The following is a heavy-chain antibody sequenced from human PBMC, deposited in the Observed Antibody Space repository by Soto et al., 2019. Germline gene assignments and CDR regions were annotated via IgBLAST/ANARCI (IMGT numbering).Heavy chain of an antibody. D-gene: IGHD3-10*01. V-gene: IGHV4-59*01. J-gene: IGHJ4*02. Sequence: ETLSLTCTVSGGSMRSFYWSWIRQPPGKGLEWIGYVHDSGSTSYNPSLQSRVTISADTSKSQFSLDLRSVTAADTAKYYCARRWSGTDYWGQGILVTVSS. CDR3: ARRWSGTDY. CDR1: GGSMRSFY. CDR2: VHDSGST.